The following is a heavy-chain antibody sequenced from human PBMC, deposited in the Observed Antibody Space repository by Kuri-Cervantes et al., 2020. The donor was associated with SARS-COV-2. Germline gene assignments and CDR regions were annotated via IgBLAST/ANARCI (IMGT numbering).Heavy chain of an antibody. D-gene: IGHD6-13*01. CDR1: GFTFSSYG. CDR3: VKGSSSWYDFWFDP. Sequence: GESLKISCAASGFTFSSYGMHWVRQAPGKGLEYVSAISSNGGSTYYADSVKGRFTISRDNSKNTLYLQMSSLRAEDTAVYYCVKGSSSWYDFWFDPWGQGTLVTVSS. V-gene: IGHV3-64D*08. J-gene: IGHJ5*02. CDR2: ISSNGGST.